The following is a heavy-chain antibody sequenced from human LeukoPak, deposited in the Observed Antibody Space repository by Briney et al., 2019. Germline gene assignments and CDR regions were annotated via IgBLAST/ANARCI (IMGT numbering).Heavy chain of an antibody. V-gene: IGHV3-53*01. CDR2: IYSGGST. J-gene: IGHJ2*01. CDR1: GFTVSSNY. Sequence: GGSLRLSCAASGFTVSSNYMSWVRQAPGKGLEWVSVIYSGGSTYYADSVKGRFTISRDNSKNTLYLQMNSLRAEDTAVYYCARDADGHLDLWGRGTLATVSS. CDR3: ARDADGHLDL. D-gene: IGHD5-24*01.